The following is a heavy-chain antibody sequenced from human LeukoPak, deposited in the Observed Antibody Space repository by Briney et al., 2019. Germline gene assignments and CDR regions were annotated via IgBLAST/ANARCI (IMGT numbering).Heavy chain of an antibody. J-gene: IGHJ4*02. CDR1: GFTFSSYA. Sequence: GGSLRLSCAASGFTFSSYAMSWVRQAPGKGLEWVSAISGSGGSIYYADSVKGRFTISRDNSKNTLYLQMNSLRAEDTAVYYCAKDRTLYSSSWYYFDYWGQGTLVTVSS. V-gene: IGHV3-23*01. CDR2: ISGSGGSI. CDR3: AKDRTLYSSSWYYFDY. D-gene: IGHD6-13*01.